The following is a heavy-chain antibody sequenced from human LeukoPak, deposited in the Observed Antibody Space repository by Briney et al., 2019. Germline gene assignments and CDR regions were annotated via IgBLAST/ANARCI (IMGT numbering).Heavy chain of an antibody. Sequence: PSETLSLTCAVYGGSFSGYYWSWIRQPPGKGLEWIGEINHSGSTNYNPSLKSRVTISVDTSKNQFSLKLSSVTAADTAVYYCARLDFYDSSGYYEDHWGQGTLVTVSS. J-gene: IGHJ4*02. CDR3: ARLDFYDSSGYYEDH. CDR2: INHSGST. V-gene: IGHV4-34*01. CDR1: GGSFSGYY. D-gene: IGHD3-22*01.